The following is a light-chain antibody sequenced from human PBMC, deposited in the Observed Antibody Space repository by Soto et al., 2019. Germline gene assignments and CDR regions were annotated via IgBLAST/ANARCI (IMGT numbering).Light chain of an antibody. J-gene: IGLJ3*02. CDR2: SNN. CDR3: AAWDDSLNGGV. V-gene: IGLV1-44*01. Sequence: QSVLTQPPSASGTPGQRVTISCSGSSSNIGSNTVNWYQQLTGTAPKLLIYSNNQRPSGVPDRFSGSKSGTSASLAISGLQSEDEADYDCAAWDDSLNGGVFGGGTKLTVL. CDR1: SSNIGSNT.